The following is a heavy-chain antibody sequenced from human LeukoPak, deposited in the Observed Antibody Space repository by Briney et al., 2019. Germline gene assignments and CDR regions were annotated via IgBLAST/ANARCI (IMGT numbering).Heavy chain of an antibody. CDR2: TYYRSKWYN. Sequence: SQTLSLTCAISGDSVSSNSAAWNWIRQSPSRGLEWLGRTYYRSKWYNDYAVSVKSRITINPDTSKNQFSLQLNSVTPEDTAVYYCARDGESRVTIFGVVTPSWFDYWGQGTLVTVSS. J-gene: IGHJ4*02. D-gene: IGHD3-3*01. V-gene: IGHV6-1*01. CDR3: ARDGESRVTIFGVVTPSWFDY. CDR1: GDSVSSNSAA.